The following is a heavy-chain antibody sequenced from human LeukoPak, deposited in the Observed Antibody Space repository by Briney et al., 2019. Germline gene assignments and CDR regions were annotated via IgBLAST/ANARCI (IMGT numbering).Heavy chain of an antibody. CDR1: GYSFTSYW. D-gene: IGHD3-10*01. CDR2: IYPGDSDT. Sequence: GESLKISCKGSGYSFTSYWIGWVRQMPGKGLEWMGIIYPGDSDTRYSPSFQGQVTISADKSISTAYLQWSSLKASDTAMYYCARLEMVRGVIITFPGWFDPWGQGTLVTVSS. CDR3: ARLEMVRGVIITFPGWFDP. J-gene: IGHJ5*02. V-gene: IGHV5-51*01.